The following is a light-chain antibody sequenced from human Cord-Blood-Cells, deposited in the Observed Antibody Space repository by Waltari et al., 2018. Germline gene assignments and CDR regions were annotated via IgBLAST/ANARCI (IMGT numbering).Light chain of an antibody. Sequence: QSVLTQPPSVSDAPRQRVTISCSGSSSNIGNNAVNWYQQLPGKAPKLLIYYEDLLPSGVSDRFSGSKSGTSASLAISGLQSEDEADYYCAAWDDSLNGPVFGGGTKLTVL. CDR1: SSNIGNNA. V-gene: IGLV1-36*01. J-gene: IGLJ3*02. CDR3: AAWDDSLNGPV. CDR2: YED.